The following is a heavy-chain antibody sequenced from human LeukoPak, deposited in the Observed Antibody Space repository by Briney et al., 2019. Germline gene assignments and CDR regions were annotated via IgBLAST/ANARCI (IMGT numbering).Heavy chain of an antibody. D-gene: IGHD1-1*01. CDR2: ISGSGSHA. Sequence: GGSLRLSCAASGFSFGSYTMGWTRQAPGQGLEWVSAISGSGSHANYAESVKGRFTISRDNSKNTLYLQMHSLIAADTAVYYCGSGPVGTTVPWGQGTLVTVSS. V-gene: IGHV3-23*01. CDR1: GFSFGSYT. CDR3: GSGPVGTTVP. J-gene: IGHJ5*02.